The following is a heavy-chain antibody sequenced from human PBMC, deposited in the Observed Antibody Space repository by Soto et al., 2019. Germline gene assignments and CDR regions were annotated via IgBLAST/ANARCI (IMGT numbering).Heavy chain of an antibody. CDR1: GFTFDDYT. J-gene: IGHJ6*02. CDR2: ISWDGGST. V-gene: IGHV3-43*01. Sequence: GRSLRLSCAASGFTFDDYTMHWVRQAPGEGLGWVSLISWDGGSTYYADSVRGRFTISRDNSKNSLYLQMNSLRTEDTALYYCAKDIARYYYGMDVWGQGTTVTVSS. CDR3: AKDIARYYYGMDV.